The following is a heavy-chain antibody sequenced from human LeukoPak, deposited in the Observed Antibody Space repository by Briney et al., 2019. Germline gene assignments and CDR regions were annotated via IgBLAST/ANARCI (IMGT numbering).Heavy chain of an antibody. J-gene: IGHJ3*02. CDR3: AREGRCTNGVCYNGAFDI. V-gene: IGHV1-8*03. CDR2: MNPNSGNT. D-gene: IGHD2-8*01. CDR1: GYTFTSYD. Sequence: ASVKVSCKASGYTFTSYDINWVRQATGQGLEWMGWMNPNSGNTGYAQKFQGRVIITRNTSISTAYMELSSLRSEDTAVYYCAREGRCTNGVCYNGAFDIWGQGTMVTVSS.